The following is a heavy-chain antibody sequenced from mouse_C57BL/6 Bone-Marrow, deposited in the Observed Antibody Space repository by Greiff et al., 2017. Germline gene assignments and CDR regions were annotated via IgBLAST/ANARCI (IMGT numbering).Heavy chain of an antibody. V-gene: IGHV1-55*01. CDR1: GYTFTSYW. Sequence: QVQLQQPGAELVKPGASVKMSCKASGYTFTSYWITWVKQRPGQGLEWIGDIYPGSGSTNYNEKFKSKATLPVDTSSSAAYMQLSSLTSEDSAVYYCARPYYSNYWYFDVWGTGTTVTVSS. D-gene: IGHD2-5*01. CDR2: IYPGSGST. J-gene: IGHJ1*03. CDR3: ARPYYSNYWYFDV.